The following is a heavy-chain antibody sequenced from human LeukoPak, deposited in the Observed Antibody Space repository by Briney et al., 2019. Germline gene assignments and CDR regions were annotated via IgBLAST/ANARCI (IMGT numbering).Heavy chain of an antibody. CDR2: ITGDCKYI. Sequence: PGGALRLSCAASGIIFKNYTMTWGRQAPGEGVEWVSSITGDCKYITYADSVKGRFTISRDNAKNSLYLQVASLRGDDTATYYCAREGNDYYYDQWGQGTLVTVSP. D-gene: IGHD3-16*01. J-gene: IGHJ4*02. CDR1: GIIFKNYT. V-gene: IGHV3-21*01. CDR3: AREGNDYYYDQ.